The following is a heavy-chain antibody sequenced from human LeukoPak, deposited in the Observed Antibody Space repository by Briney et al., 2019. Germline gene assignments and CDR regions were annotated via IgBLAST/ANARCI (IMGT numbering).Heavy chain of an antibody. CDR2: INWNGGGT. CDR3: ARETSYGGNYYFDY. V-gene: IGHV3-20*04. Sequence: GGSLRLSCAASGFTFDDYGMSWVRQAPGKGLEWVSGINWNGGGTGYADSVKGRFTISRDNAKNSLYLQMNSLRAEDTALYYCARETSYGGNYYFDYWGQGTLVTVSS. J-gene: IGHJ4*02. D-gene: IGHD4-23*01. CDR1: GFTFDDYG.